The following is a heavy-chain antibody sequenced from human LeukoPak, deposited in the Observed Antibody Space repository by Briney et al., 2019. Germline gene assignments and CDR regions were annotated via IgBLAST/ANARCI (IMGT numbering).Heavy chain of an antibody. CDR3: ASLPSSPILTGYYLDY. J-gene: IGHJ4*02. D-gene: IGHD3-9*01. CDR2: ISYDGSNK. V-gene: IGHV3-30-3*01. CDR1: GFTFSSYA. Sequence: GGSLRLSCAASGFTFSSYAMHWVRQAPGKGLEWVAVISYDGSNKYYADSVKGRFTISRDNSKNTLYLQMNSLRAEDTAVYYCASLPSSPILTGYYLDYWGQGTLVTVSS.